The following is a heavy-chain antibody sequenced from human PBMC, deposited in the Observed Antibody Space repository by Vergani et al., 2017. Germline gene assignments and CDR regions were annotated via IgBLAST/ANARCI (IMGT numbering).Heavy chain of an antibody. J-gene: IGHJ3*02. CDR2: IYYSGST. CDR3: ARQGGRGDIVVVPAAIYDAFDI. CDR1: GGSISSYY. V-gene: IGHV4-59*08. Sequence: QVQLQESGPGLVKPSETLSLTCTVSGGSISSYYWSWIRQPPGKGLEWIGYIYYSGSTNYNPSLKSRVTISVDTSKNQFSLKLSSVTAADTAVYYCARQGGRGDIVVVPAAIYDAFDIWGQGTMVTVSS. D-gene: IGHD2-2*01.